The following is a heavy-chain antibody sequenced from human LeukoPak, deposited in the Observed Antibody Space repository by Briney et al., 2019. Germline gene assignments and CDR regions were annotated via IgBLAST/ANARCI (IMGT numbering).Heavy chain of an antibody. D-gene: IGHD2-2*01. CDR3: ARDYCRSTSCHWYFDL. CDR2: TYYRSKWYN. J-gene: IGHJ2*01. V-gene: IGHV6-1*01. CDR1: GGSVSCNIVA. Sequence: SQTLSLTCAISGGSVSCNIVAWNWIRQSPSRGLEWLGRTYYRSKWYNDYAVSVKSRITINRDTSKNQFSLQLNSVTPEDTAVYYCARDYCRSTSCHWYFDLWGRGTLVTVSS.